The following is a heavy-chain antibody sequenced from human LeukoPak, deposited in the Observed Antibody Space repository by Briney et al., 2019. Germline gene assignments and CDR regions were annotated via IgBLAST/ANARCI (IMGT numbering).Heavy chain of an antibody. CDR3: ARGFQVAATPTLESDAFDI. CDR1: GGTFSSYA. CDR2: IIPIFATA. V-gene: IGHV1-69*06. J-gene: IGHJ3*02. Sequence: SVKVSCKASGGTFSSYAISWVRQAPGQGLEWMGGIIPIFATANYAQKFQGRVTITADKSTSTAYMELSSLRSEDTAVYYCARGFQVAATPTLESDAFDIWGQGTMVSVSS. D-gene: IGHD2-15*01.